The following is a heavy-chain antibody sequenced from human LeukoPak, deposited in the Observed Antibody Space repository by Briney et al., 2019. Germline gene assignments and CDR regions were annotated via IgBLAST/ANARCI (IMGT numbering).Heavy chain of an antibody. Sequence: GGSLRLSCAASGFTFSDYTMNCVRQAPGKGLEWVSYISSTGSARDYADSVKGRFTISRDNAKKSLSLLMNSLRAEDTAVYFCAREARGYSYGARYDIDYWGQGTLVTVSS. V-gene: IGHV3-48*01. J-gene: IGHJ4*02. D-gene: IGHD5-18*01. CDR2: ISSTGSAR. CDR3: AREARGYSYGARYDIDY. CDR1: GFTFSDYT.